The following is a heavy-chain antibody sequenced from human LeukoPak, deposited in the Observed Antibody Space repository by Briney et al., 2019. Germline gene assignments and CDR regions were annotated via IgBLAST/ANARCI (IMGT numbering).Heavy chain of an antibody. CDR3: ARRRWFALDY. J-gene: IGHJ4*02. V-gene: IGHV4-39*01. Sequence: SETPSLTCTVSGGSISSSSYYWGWIRQPPGKGLEWIGSIYYSGSTYYNPSLKSRVTISVDTSKNQFSLKLSSVTAADTAVYYCARRRWFALDYWGQGTLVTVSS. D-gene: IGHD3-10*01. CDR1: GGSISSSSYY. CDR2: IYYSGST.